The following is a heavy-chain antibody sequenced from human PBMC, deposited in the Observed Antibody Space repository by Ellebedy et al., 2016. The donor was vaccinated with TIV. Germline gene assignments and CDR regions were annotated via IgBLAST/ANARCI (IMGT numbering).Heavy chain of an antibody. V-gene: IGHV1-58*01. J-gene: IGHJ6*02. D-gene: IGHD5-24*01. Sequence: SVKVSCXASGFTFTSSAVQWVRQARGQRLEWIGWIVVGSGNTNYAQKFQERVTITRDMSTSTAYMELSSLRSEDTAVYYCAAPEWLQFDYFYYGMDVWGQGTTVTVSS. CDR2: IVVGSGNT. CDR1: GFTFTSSA. CDR3: AAPEWLQFDYFYYGMDV.